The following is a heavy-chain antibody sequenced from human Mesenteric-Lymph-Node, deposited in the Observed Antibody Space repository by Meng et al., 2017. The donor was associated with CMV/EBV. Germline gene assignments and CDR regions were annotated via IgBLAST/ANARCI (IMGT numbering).Heavy chain of an antibody. Sequence: GESLKISCAASGFTFSSYSMNWVRQAPGKGLEWVSSISSSSSYIYYADSVKGRFTISRDNAKNSLYLQMNSLRAEDTAVYYCARKVSKTYYYGSGSYLPHYYFDYWGQGTLVTVSS. D-gene: IGHD3-10*01. CDR2: ISSSSSYI. V-gene: IGHV3-21*01. CDR1: GFTFSSYS. J-gene: IGHJ4*02. CDR3: ARKVSKTYYYGSGSYLPHYYFDY.